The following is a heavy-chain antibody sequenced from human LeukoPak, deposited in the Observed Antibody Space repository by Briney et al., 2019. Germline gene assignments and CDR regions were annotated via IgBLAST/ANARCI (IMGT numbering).Heavy chain of an antibody. CDR1: GYTLTELS. Sequence: ASVKVSCKVSGYTLTELSMHWVRQAPAKGLEWMGGFDPEDGETIYAQKFQGRVTMTEDTSTDTAYMELSSLRSEDTAVYYCAICGGDCYINFDYWGQGTLVTVSS. V-gene: IGHV1-24*01. J-gene: IGHJ4*02. CDR2: FDPEDGET. CDR3: AICGGDCYINFDY. D-gene: IGHD2-21*02.